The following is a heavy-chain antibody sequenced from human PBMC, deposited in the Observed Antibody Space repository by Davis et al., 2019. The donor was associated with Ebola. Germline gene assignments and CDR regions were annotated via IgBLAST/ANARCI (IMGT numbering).Heavy chain of an antibody. V-gene: IGHV4-4*02. CDR2: IYHSGST. CDR3: ARREGYCSSTSCYQGWYFDL. J-gene: IGHJ2*01. D-gene: IGHD2-2*01. Sequence: PSETLSLTCAVSGGSISSSNWWSWVRQPPGKGLEWIGEIYHSGSTNYNPSLKSRVTISVDKSKNQFSLKLSSVTAADTAVYYCARREGYCSSTSCYQGWYFDLWGRGTLVTVSS. CDR1: GGSISSSNW.